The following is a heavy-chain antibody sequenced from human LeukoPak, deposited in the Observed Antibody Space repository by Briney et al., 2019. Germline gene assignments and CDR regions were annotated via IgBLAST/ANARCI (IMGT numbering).Heavy chain of an antibody. Sequence: GGSLRLSCAASGFTFSSYGMHWVRQAPGKGLEWVAVIWYDGSNKYYADSVKGRFTISRDNSKNTLYLQMNSLRAEDTAVYYCAREDQQLDLYYYYYGMDVWGQGTTVTVSS. V-gene: IGHV3-33*01. J-gene: IGHJ6*02. CDR3: AREDQQLDLYYYYYGMDV. CDR1: GFTFSSYG. CDR2: IWYDGSNK. D-gene: IGHD6-6*01.